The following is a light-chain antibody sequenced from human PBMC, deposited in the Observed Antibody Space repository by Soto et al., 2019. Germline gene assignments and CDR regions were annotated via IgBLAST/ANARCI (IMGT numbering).Light chain of an antibody. CDR3: QQRSAWPRT. CDR2: DAS. V-gene: IGKV3-11*01. J-gene: IGKJ1*01. CDR1: QSVTIY. Sequence: EIVLTQSPATLSLSPGDRATLSCRASQSVTIYLAWYQQKPVQAPRLLIYDASNRATGIPARFSGSGSGTDFTLTISSLEPEDFAVYYCQQRSAWPRTFGQGTKVEIK.